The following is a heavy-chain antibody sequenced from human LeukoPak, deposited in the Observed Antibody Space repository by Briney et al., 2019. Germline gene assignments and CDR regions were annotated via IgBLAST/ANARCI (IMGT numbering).Heavy chain of an antibody. CDR3: ASRSWGEAGSFDY. D-gene: IGHD3-16*01. CDR1: GGSISSSNW. J-gene: IGHJ4*02. Sequence: PSETLSLTCAVSGGSISSSNWWSWVRQPPGKGLEWIGEIYHSGSTNYNPSLKSRVTISVDKSKNQFSLKLSSVTAADTAVYYCASRSWGEAGSFDYWGQGTLVTVSS. CDR2: IYHSGST. V-gene: IGHV4-4*02.